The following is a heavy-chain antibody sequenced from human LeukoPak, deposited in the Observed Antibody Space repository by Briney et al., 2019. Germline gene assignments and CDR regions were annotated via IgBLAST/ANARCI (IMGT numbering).Heavy chain of an antibody. Sequence: ASVTVSCKASGYTFTSYYMHWVRQAPGQGLEWMGIINPSGGSTSYAQKFQGRVTMTRDTSTSTVYMELSSLRSEDTAVYYCARDLYGYSSSSRGYFDYWGQGTLVTVSS. V-gene: IGHV1-46*01. CDR1: GYTFTSYY. J-gene: IGHJ4*02. CDR3: ARDLYGYSSSSRGYFDY. CDR2: INPSGGST. D-gene: IGHD6-6*01.